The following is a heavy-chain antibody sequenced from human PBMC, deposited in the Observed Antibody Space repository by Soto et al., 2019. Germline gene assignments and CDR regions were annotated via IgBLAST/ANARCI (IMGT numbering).Heavy chain of an antibody. CDR3: ARIPDR. V-gene: IGHV4-30-2*01. CDR2: IYHSGST. Sequence: TSETLSLTCAVSGGSISSGGYSWSWIRQPPGKGLEWIGYIYHSGSTYYNPSLKSRVTISVDRSKNQFSLKLSSVTAADTAVYYCARIPDRWGQGTLVTVSS. CDR1: GGSISSGGYS. D-gene: IGHD2-2*01. J-gene: IGHJ5*02.